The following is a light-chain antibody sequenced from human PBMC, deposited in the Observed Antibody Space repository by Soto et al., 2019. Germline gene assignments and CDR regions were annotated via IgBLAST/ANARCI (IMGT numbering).Light chain of an antibody. CDR3: QQYNSYS. CDR1: QSISSW. Sequence: DIQMTQSPSTLSASVGDRVTITCRASQSISSWLAWYQQKPGKAPKLLIYKASSLESGVPSRFSGSGSGTEFTLTISSLQPADFATYYCQQYNSYSFGQGTMLEIK. CDR2: KAS. V-gene: IGKV1-5*03. J-gene: IGKJ2*01.